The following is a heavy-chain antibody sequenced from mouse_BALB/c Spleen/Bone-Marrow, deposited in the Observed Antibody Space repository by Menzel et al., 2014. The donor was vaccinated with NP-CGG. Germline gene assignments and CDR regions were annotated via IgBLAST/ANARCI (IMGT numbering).Heavy chain of an antibody. V-gene: IGHV14-3*02. CDR3: ARDRGWYLDG. Sequence: EVQLQQSGADLVKPGASVKLSCTASGFNIKDTYINWVRQRPEQGLEWIGRIDPANGNNKYDPKFQGKATITADTSSNQAYLQLSHLASEGTVVYFCARDRGWYLDGWGAGTTVTGSS. D-gene: IGHD2-14*01. CDR1: GFNIKDTY. CDR2: IDPANGNN. J-gene: IGHJ1*01.